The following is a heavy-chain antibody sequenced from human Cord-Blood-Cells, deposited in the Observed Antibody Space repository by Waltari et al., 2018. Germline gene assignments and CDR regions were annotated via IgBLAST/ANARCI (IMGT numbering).Heavy chain of an antibody. D-gene: IGHD2-2*01. CDR2: ISYDGSNK. Sequence: QAQLVESGGGVVQPGRSLRLSCAASGFTFSSYAIHWVRQAPGKGLEWVAVISYDGSNKYYADSVKGRFTISRDNSKNTLYLQMNSLRAEDTAVYYCARGDLIVPAATPRDYWGQGTLVTVSS. J-gene: IGHJ4*02. CDR3: ARGDLIVPAATPRDY. V-gene: IGHV3-30-3*01. CDR1: GFTFSSYA.